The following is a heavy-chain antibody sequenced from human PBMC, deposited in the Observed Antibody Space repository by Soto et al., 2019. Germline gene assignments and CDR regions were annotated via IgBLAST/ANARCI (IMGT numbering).Heavy chain of an antibody. CDR2: IGPAGDT. CDR1: GFTFSTYD. V-gene: IGHV3-13*01. Sequence: GGSLRLSCAASGFTFSTYDFHWVRQATGKGLEWVSAIGPAGDTYYAGSVKGRFTMSRENAKNSLYLQMNSLRAGDTAVYYCARDRCSAGRCYTDYWGQGTLVTVSS. D-gene: IGHD2-15*01. J-gene: IGHJ4*02. CDR3: ARDRCSAGRCYTDY.